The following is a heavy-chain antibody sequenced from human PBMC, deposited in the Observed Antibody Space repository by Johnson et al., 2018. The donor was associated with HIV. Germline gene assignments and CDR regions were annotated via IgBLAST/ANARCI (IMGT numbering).Heavy chain of an antibody. D-gene: IGHD5-12*01. CDR2: VYSDGNT. V-gene: IGHV3-66*01. J-gene: IGHJ3*02. CDR1: GFTFSNAW. CDR3: AREKRSDYDYDAFDI. Sequence: VQLVESGGGLVKPGGSLRLSCAASGFTFSNAWMSWVRQAPGTGLEWVSVVYSDGNTYYADSVKDRFTISRDNSKNTRYLQMNSLRAEDTAVYYCAREKRSDYDYDAFDIWGQGTMVTVSS.